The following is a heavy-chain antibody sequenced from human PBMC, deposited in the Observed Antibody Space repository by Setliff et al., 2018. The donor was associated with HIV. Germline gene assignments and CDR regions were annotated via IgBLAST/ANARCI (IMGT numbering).Heavy chain of an antibody. CDR2: INHSGST. D-gene: IGHD3-22*01. V-gene: IGHV4-34*01. Sequence: SETLSLTCAVYGGSFSGYYWSWIRQPPGRGLEWIGEINHSGSTNYNPSLKSRVTISVDTSKNQFPLKLSSVTAADTAVYYCARPHYYYDSSGYYYWSQGTLVTVSS. J-gene: IGHJ4*02. CDR3: ARPHYYYDSSGYYY. CDR1: GGSFSGYY.